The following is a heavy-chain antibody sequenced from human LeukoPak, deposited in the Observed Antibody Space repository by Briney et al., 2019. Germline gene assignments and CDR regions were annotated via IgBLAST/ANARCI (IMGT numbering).Heavy chain of an antibody. CDR2: INPNSGGT. D-gene: IGHD3-16*01. Sequence: GASVKVSCKASGYTFTGYYMHWVRQAPGQGLEWMGRINPNSGGTNYAQKFQGRVTMTRDASFTTGYMELSSLTSDDTAVYYCARDRGPEWWGSFDYWGQGSLVTVSS. CDR1: GYTFTGYY. J-gene: IGHJ4*02. V-gene: IGHV1-2*06. CDR3: ARDRGPEWWGSFDY.